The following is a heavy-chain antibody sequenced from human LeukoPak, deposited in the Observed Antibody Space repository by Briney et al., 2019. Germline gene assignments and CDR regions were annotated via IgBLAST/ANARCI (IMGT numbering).Heavy chain of an antibody. J-gene: IGHJ6*03. V-gene: IGHV3-48*01. CDR2: ISSSTSTI. CDR3: AREGITIFGVVHMDV. D-gene: IGHD3-3*01. Sequence: PGGSLRLSCAASGFTFSGYSMNWIRQAPGKGLEWVSYISSSTSTIYYADSVKGRFTISRDNAKSSLYLQMNSLRAEDTAVYYCAREGITIFGVVHMDVWGKGTTVTVSS. CDR1: GFTFSGYS.